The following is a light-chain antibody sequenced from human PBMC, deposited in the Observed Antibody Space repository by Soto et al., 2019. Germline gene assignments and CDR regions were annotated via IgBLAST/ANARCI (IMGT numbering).Light chain of an antibody. Sequence: DIQMTQSPSSLSASVGDRVTITCRASQAINNYVAWYQQKPGQCPQLLIYAASTLQSGGPSRFSGSGSGTDFTLTISSLQPEDVATYYCQKYDRARLMFGGGTKVDIK. J-gene: IGKJ4*02. CDR2: AAS. CDR1: QAINNY. CDR3: QKYDRARLM. V-gene: IGKV1-27*01.